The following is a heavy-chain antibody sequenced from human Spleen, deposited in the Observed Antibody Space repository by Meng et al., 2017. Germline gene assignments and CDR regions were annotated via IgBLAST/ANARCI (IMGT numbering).Heavy chain of an antibody. CDR3: ARPSRYNWFDP. D-gene: IGHD6-6*01. Sequence: LHHVGAGLVKPSDTLSVTCALYGGFFSVYDWSEIRQPPGKGLEWIGEINHSGSTNYNPSLKSRVTISVDTSKNQFSLKLSSVTAADTAVYYCARPSRYNWFDPWGQGTLVTVSS. CDR2: INHSGST. CDR1: GGFFSVYD. J-gene: IGHJ5*02. V-gene: IGHV4-34*01.